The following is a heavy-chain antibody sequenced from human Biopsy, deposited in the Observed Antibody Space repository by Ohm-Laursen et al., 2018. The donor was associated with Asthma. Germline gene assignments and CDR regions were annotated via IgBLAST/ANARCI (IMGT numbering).Heavy chain of an antibody. J-gene: IGHJ5*02. Sequence: LTLTCAASGFTFSSYWMSWVRQAPGKGLEWVANIKQDGSEEYYVDSVKGRFTISRDNAKNSLYLQMNSLRAEDTAVYYCARDTRPNWFDPWGQGTLVTVSS. CDR2: IKQDGSEE. V-gene: IGHV3-7*05. D-gene: IGHD3-3*01. CDR3: ARDTRPNWFDP. CDR1: GFTFSSYW.